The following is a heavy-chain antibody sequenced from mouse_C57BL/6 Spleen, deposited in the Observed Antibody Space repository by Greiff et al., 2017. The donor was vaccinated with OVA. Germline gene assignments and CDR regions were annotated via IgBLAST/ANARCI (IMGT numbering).Heavy chain of an antibody. Sequence: EVKLMESGGDLVKPGGSLKLSCAASGFTFSSYGMSWVRQTPDKRLEWVATISSGGSYTYYPDSVKGRFTISRDNAKNTLYLQMSSLKSEDTAMYYCARPVVTTGAWFAYWGQGTLVTVSA. D-gene: IGHD2-2*01. CDR3: ARPVVTTGAWFAY. CDR2: ISSGGSYT. CDR1: GFTFSSYG. J-gene: IGHJ3*01. V-gene: IGHV5-6*01.